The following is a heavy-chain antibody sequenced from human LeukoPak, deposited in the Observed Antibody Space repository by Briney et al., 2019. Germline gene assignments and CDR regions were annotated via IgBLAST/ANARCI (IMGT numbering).Heavy chain of an antibody. CDR1: GYSFTSYG. J-gene: IGHJ4*02. Sequence: ASVKVSCKASGYSFTSYGLGWVRQAPGQGLEWMGWINPNSGGTNYAQKFQGRVTMTRDTSISTAYMEVSRLRSDDTAVYYCAREHYYILTDYYTSATAYWGQGTLVTVSS. CDR2: INPNSGGT. V-gene: IGHV1-2*02. D-gene: IGHD3-9*01. CDR3: AREHYYILTDYYTSATAY.